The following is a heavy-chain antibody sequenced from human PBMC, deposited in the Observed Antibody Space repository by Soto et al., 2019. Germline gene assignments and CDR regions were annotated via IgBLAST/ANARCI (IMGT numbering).Heavy chain of an antibody. V-gene: IGHV4-39*01. CDR1: VGSISGSTYY. D-gene: IGHD1-1*01. J-gene: IGHJ1*01. CDR2: FYYSGGT. Sequence: QLQLQESGPGLVEPSETLSLTCTVSVGSISGSTYYWGWIRPPPGKGLEWIGSFYYSGGTFYNPSHTSRVPLSVDTSKGQVSLGRRSVTAADTAVYYCSRTRAVCRTGDFQHWGQGTLVTVSS. CDR3: SRTRAVCRTGDFQH.